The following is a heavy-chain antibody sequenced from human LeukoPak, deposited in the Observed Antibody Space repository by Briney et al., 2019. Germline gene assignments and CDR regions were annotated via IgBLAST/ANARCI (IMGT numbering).Heavy chain of an antibody. CDR3: ARTTPHSSGWYGHFDY. D-gene: IGHD6-19*01. Sequence: GGSLRLSCAASGFTFSTYCMHWVRQAPGKGPMWVSRICPDGTVTNYADSVKARFIISRDNARNTVYLQMNSLRAEDTAVYYCARTTPHSSGWYGHFDYWGQGTLVTVSS. V-gene: IGHV3-74*01. CDR1: GFTFSTYC. CDR2: ICPDGTVT. J-gene: IGHJ4*02.